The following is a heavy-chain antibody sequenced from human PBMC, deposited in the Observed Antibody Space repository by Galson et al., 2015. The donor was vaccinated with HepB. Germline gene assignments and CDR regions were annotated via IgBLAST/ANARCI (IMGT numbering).Heavy chain of an antibody. V-gene: IGHV6-1*01. CDR2: TYYRSKWYN. D-gene: IGHD6-13*01. CDR1: GDSVSSNSAA. J-gene: IGHJ3*02. CDR3: ARGIAAARDAFDI. Sequence: AISGDSVSSNSAAWNWIRQSPSRGLEWLGRTYYRSKWYNDYAVPVKSRITINPDTPKNQFSLQLNSVTPEDTAVYYCARGIAAARDAFDIWGQGTMVTVSS.